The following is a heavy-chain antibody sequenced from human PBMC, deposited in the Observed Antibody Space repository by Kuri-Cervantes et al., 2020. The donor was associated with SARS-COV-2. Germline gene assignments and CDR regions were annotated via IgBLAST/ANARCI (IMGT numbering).Heavy chain of an antibody. CDR3: AREPGFELIAVAGSYYFDY. Sequence: GESLKISCAASGFTFGGHWIHWVRQAPGKGLVWVSRINPDGSYTNNADSVKGRFTLSRDNAKNMLFLQMNSLRAEDTAVYYCAREPGFELIAVAGSYYFDYWGQGALVTVSS. V-gene: IGHV3-74*01. J-gene: IGHJ4*02. CDR2: INPDGSYT. CDR1: GFTFGGHW. D-gene: IGHD6-19*01.